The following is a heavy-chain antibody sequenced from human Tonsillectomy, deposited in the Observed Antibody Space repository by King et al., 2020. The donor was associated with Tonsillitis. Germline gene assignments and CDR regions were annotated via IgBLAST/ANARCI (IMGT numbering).Heavy chain of an antibody. CDR1: GGSISPYY. CDR2: IYYNGIT. Sequence: VPLQESGPGLVKPSETLSLTCIVSGGSISPYYWSWIRPPPGKGLEWIGLIYYNGITNYNPSLKSRVTMSVDTSKNHFSLKLSSVSTADTAVYYCARVYYYVSGSPQNWLDPWGQGTLVTVSS. J-gene: IGHJ5*02. V-gene: IGHV4-59*01. D-gene: IGHD3-10*01. CDR3: ARVYYYVSGSPQNWLDP.